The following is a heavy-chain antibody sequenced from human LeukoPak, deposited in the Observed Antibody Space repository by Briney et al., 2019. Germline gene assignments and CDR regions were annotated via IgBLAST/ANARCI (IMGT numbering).Heavy chain of an antibody. J-gene: IGHJ3*02. D-gene: IGHD6-19*01. Sequence: ASVKVSCKASGYTFTSYGISWVRQAPGQGLEWMGWINPNSGGTNYAQKFQGRVTMTRDTSISTAYMELSRLRSDDTAVYYCARPIAVAGTRGAFDIWGQGTMVTVSS. CDR1: GYTFTSYG. CDR2: INPNSGGT. V-gene: IGHV1-2*02. CDR3: ARPIAVAGTRGAFDI.